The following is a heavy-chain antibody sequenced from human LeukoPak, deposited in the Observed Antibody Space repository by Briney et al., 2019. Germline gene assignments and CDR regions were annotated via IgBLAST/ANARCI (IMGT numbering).Heavy chain of an antibody. CDR3: ARSYYYGSGSIYYYYMDV. CDR1: GYTFTGYY. Sequence: ASVKVSCKASGYTFTGYYMHWVRQAPGQGLEWMGCINPNSGGTNYAQKFQGRVTMTRDTTISTAYMCMSRLRSEETAVYTCARSYYYGSGSIYYYYMDVWGKGTTVTVSS. J-gene: IGHJ6*03. D-gene: IGHD3-10*01. V-gene: IGHV1-2*02. CDR2: INPNSGGT.